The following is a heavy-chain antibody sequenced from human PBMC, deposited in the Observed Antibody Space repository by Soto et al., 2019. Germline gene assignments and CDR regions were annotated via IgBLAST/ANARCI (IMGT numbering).Heavy chain of an antibody. Sequence: GGSLRLSCAASGFTFTRYSMNWVRQAPGKGLEWVSSISSTTNYIYYADSMKGRFTVSRDNAKNSVYLEMNSLSAEGTAVYYCARESEDLTSNFDYWGQGTLVTVSS. J-gene: IGHJ4*02. V-gene: IGHV3-21*01. CDR3: ARESEDLTSNFDY. CDR1: GFTFTRYS. CDR2: ISSTTNYI.